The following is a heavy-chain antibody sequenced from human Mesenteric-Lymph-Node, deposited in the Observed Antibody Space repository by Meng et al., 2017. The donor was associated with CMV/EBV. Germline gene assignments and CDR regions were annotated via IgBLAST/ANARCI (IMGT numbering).Heavy chain of an antibody. CDR3: ARGRIIGSIAASDL. J-gene: IGHJ1*01. D-gene: IGHD6-25*01. Sequence: GGSLRLSCAGSGFTFSDFYMSWVRQAPGKGLKWLSYISGSSHSIYYGDSVRGRFVISRDNARNSMSLQMRGLTGDDTAVYFCARGRIIGSIAASDLWGQGTLVTVSS. CDR2: ISGSSHSI. V-gene: IGHV3-11*04. CDR1: GFTFSDFY.